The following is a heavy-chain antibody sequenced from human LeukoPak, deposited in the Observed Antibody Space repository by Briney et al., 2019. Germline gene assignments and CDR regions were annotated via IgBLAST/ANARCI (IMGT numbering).Heavy chain of an antibody. CDR2: ISSNGGST. Sequence: GESLRLSCAASGFTFSSYAMHWVRQAPGKGLEYVSAISSNGGSTYYANSVKGRFTISRDNSKNTLYLQMGSLRAEHMDVYYCARGSAELGSFDIWGQGTMVTVSS. J-gene: IGHJ3*02. V-gene: IGHV3-64*01. CDR1: GFTFSSYA. D-gene: IGHD3-10*01. CDR3: ARGSAELGSFDI.